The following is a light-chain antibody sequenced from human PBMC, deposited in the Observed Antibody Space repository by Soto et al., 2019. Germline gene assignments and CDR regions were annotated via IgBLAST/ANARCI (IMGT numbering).Light chain of an antibody. CDR1: QSISSN. J-gene: IGKJ1*01. CDR2: GAS. V-gene: IGKV3-15*01. CDR3: QQYNNWPPVT. Sequence: EIVMTQSPATLSVSPGESATLSCRASQSISSNLAWYQQKPGQAPRLLIYGASSRTTGIPARFSGSGSGTELTLTISSLQSEDFAVDYCQQYNNWPPVTFGQGTKVDIK.